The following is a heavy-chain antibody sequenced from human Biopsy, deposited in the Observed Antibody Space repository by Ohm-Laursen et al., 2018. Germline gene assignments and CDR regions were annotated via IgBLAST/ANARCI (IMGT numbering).Heavy chain of an antibody. CDR1: GYTFTNYD. CDR2: MTPKTGKT. D-gene: IGHD5-12*01. CDR3: ARGGYDYDY. Sequence: ASVKVSCKASGYTFTNYDINWVRQASGQGLEWVGWMTPKTGKTGYTQKLQGRLTMTRDTSTSTAYMELSSLRSEDTAIYYCARGGYDYDYWGQGTLVTVSS. J-gene: IGHJ4*02. V-gene: IGHV1-8*01.